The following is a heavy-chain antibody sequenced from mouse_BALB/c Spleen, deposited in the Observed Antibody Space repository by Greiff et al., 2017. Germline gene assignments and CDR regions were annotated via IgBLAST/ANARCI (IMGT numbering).Heavy chain of an antibody. CDR1: GYSITSDYA. J-gene: IGHJ3*01. CDR2: ISYSGST. Sequence: VQLKESGPGLVKPSQSLSLTCTVTGYSITSDYAWYWIRQCPGNKLEWMGYISYSGSTSYNPSLKSRISITRDTSKNQFFLQLNSVTTEDTATYYCASRATDGPWFAYWGQGTLVTVSA. V-gene: IGHV3-2*02. D-gene: IGHD2-3*01. CDR3: ASRATDGPWFAY.